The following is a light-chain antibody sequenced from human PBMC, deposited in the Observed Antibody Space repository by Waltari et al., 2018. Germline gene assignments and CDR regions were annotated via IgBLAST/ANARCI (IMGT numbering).Light chain of an antibody. J-gene: IGKJ2*01. V-gene: IGKV1-NL1*01. CDR1: QGISNS. CDR3: QQYYSTPPT. Sequence: DIQMTQSPSSLSASVGDRVTITCRASQGISNSLAWYQQKPGKAPKLLLYAASRLESGVPSRFSGSGSGTEYTVTISSLQPEDFATYYCQQYYSTPPTVGQGTKLEIK. CDR2: AAS.